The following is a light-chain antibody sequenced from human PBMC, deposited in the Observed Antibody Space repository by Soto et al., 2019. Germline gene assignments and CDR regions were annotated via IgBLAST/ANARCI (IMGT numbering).Light chain of an antibody. CDR1: QDISNF. CDR2: DAS. CDR3: QQYDDLPLT. J-gene: IGKJ4*01. Sequence: DIQMTQSPSSLYASVGDRVSITCQASQDISNFLNWYQQNPGKAPKLLIYDASNLETGVPSRFSGSGSGTDFTLTISSLQPEDIATYYCQQYDDLPLTFGGGTKVEIK. V-gene: IGKV1-33*01.